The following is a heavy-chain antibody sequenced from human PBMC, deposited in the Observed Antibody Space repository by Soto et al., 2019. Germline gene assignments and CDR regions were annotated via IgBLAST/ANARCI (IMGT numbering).Heavy chain of an antibody. CDR1: GFTFSSYS. CDR2: ISSSSSYI. CDR3: ASQEWLANGGNY. J-gene: IGHJ4*02. Sequence: PGGSLRLSCAASGFTFSSYSMNWVRQAPGKGLEWVSSISSSSSYIYYADSVKGRFTISRDNAKNSLYLQMNSLRAEDTAVYYCASQEWLANGGNYWGQGTLVTVSS. D-gene: IGHD6-19*01. V-gene: IGHV3-21*01.